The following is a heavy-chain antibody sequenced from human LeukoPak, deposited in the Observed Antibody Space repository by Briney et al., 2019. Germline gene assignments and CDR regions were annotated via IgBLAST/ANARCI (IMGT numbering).Heavy chain of an antibody. V-gene: IGHV4-31*03. CDR3: ARRMGGYSSGLPFDY. CDR1: GGSISSGGYY. D-gene: IGHD6-19*01. Sequence: SETLSLTCTVSGGSISSGGYYWSWIRQHPGKGLEWIGYVYYSGSTYYNPSLKSRVTISVDTSKNQFSLKLSSVTAADTAVYYCARRMGGYSSGLPFDYWGQGTLVTVSS. J-gene: IGHJ4*02. CDR2: VYYSGST.